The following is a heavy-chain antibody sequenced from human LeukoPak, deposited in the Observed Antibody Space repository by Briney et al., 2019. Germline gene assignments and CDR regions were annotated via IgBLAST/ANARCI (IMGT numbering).Heavy chain of an antibody. CDR1: GVSISDYH. V-gene: IGHV4-59*01. J-gene: IGHJ6*02. Sequence: SETPSLTCSVSGVSISDYHWIWIRQPPAKGLEWMGYFSYSGSTRYNPSLKSRVTMSVDTSKNQFSLRLISVAAADTAVYYCARDGCSSTSCYSDYYYGMDVWGQGTTVTVSS. D-gene: IGHD2-2*01. CDR2: FSYSGST. CDR3: ARDGCSSTSCYSDYYYGMDV.